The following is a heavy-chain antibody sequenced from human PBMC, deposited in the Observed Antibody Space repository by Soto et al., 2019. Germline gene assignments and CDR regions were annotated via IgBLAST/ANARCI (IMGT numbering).Heavy chain of an antibody. CDR1: GFTFTSSA. Sequence: SVKVSCKASGFTFTSSAMQWVRQARGQRLEWIGWIVVGSGNTNYAQKFQERVTITRDMSTSTAYMELGSLRSEDTAVYYCAADLGTAIAAFDIWGQGTMVTVSS. J-gene: IGHJ3*02. CDR2: IVVGSGNT. CDR3: AADLGTAIAAFDI. D-gene: IGHD6-13*01. V-gene: IGHV1-58*02.